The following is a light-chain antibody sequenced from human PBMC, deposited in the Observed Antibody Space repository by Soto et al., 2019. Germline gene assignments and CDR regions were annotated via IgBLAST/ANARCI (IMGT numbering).Light chain of an antibody. V-gene: IGKV3D-15*01. J-gene: IGKJ5*01. CDR2: DAS. CDR1: QNIRSS. Sequence: ELVVTLSPASVSASPGERVTLSCRASQNIRSSLAWYQQRPGQAPRLLIYDASTRATGIPARFSGSGSGTDFTLTITRLEPEDSAVYFCQQYTGPPTTFGQGTRLEIK. CDR3: QQYTGPPTT.